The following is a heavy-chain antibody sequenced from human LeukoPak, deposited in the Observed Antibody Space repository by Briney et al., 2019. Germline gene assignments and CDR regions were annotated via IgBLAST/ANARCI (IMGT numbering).Heavy chain of an antibody. D-gene: IGHD1-26*01. CDR1: GFTFSSYW. J-gene: IGHJ6*02. Sequence: GSLRLSCAASGFTFSSYWMSWIRQPPGKGLEWIGYIYYSGSTNYNPSLKSRVTISVDTSKNQFSLKLSSVTAADTAVYYCARVIPGAGYYGMDVWGQGTTVTVSS. CDR2: IYYSGST. V-gene: IGHV4-59*01. CDR3: ARVIPGAGYYGMDV.